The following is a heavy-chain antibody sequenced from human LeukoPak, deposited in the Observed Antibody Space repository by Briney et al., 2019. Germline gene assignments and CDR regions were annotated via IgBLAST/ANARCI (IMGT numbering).Heavy chain of an antibody. Sequence: SETLSLTCAVYGGSFSGYYWSWIRQPPGKGLEWIGEINHSGSTNYNPSLKSRVTISVDTSKNQFSLKLSSVTAADTAVYYCAREKRRITIFGVVTPGDAFDIWGQGTMVTVSS. CDR3: AREKRRITIFGVVTPGDAFDI. V-gene: IGHV4-34*01. D-gene: IGHD3-3*01. CDR2: INHSGST. J-gene: IGHJ3*02. CDR1: GGSFSGYY.